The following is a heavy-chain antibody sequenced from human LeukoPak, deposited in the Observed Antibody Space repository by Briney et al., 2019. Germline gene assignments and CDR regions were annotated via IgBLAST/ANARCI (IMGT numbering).Heavy chain of an antibody. Sequence: SSETLSLTCTVSGGSISSDYLSWMRQPPGKGLEWIGYIYYTGSTNYNPSLKSRVTISVDTSKNQFSLKLSSVTAADTAVYYCARVILGRAVRGVIITRTSNWFDPWGQGTLVTVSS. D-gene: IGHD3-10*01. CDR2: IYYTGST. V-gene: IGHV4-59*12. CDR1: GGSISSDY. CDR3: ARVILGRAVRGVIITRTSNWFDP. J-gene: IGHJ5*02.